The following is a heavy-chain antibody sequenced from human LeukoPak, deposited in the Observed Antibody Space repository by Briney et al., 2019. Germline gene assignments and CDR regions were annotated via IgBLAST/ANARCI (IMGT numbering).Heavy chain of an antibody. V-gene: IGHV3-7*01. CDR2: IKQDGSEK. J-gene: IGHJ6*02. Sequence: GGSLRLSCEASGFTFSSYWMSWVRQAPGKGLEWVANIKQDGSEKYYVDSVKGRFTISRDNAKNSLYLQMNSLRAEDTAVYYCARGGYCSGGSCYSYYYGMDVWGQGTTVTVSS. D-gene: IGHD2-15*01. CDR1: GFTFSSYW. CDR3: ARGGYCSGGSCYSYYYGMDV.